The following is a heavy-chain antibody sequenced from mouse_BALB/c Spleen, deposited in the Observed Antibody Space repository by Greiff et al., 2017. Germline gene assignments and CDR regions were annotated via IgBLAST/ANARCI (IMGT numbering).Heavy chain of an antibody. D-gene: IGHD2-2*01. CDR3: TRDGGYGYDRAWFAY. CDR1: GFTFSSYT. J-gene: IGHJ3*01. V-gene: IGHV5-6-4*01. CDR2: ISSGGSYT. Sequence: EVMLVESGGGLVKPGGSLKLSCAASGFTFSSYTMSWVRQTPEKRLEWVATISSGGSYTYYPDSVKGRFTISRDNAKNTLYLQMSSLKSEDTAMYYCTRDGGYGYDRAWFAYWGQGTLVTVSA.